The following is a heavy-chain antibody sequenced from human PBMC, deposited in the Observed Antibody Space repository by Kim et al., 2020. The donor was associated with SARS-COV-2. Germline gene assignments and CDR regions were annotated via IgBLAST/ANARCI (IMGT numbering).Heavy chain of an antibody. D-gene: IGHD4-17*01. CDR3: AREGRTTVVVPRHAFDI. J-gene: IGHJ3*02. Sequence: SETLSLTCAVYGGSFSGYYWSWIRQPPGKGLEWIGEINHSGSTNYNPSLKSRVTISVDTSKNQFSLKLSSVTAADTAVYYCAREGRTTVVVPRHAFDIWGQGTMVTVSS. CDR1: GGSFSGYY. V-gene: IGHV4-34*01. CDR2: INHSGST.